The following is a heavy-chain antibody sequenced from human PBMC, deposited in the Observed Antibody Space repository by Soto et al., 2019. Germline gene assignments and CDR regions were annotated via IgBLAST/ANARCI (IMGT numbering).Heavy chain of an antibody. D-gene: IGHD2-21*01. J-gene: IGHJ3*02. CDR1: GFTFSSYA. CDR2: ISYDGSNK. CDR3: ARDSPHIVVVYAFDI. Sequence: GGSLRLSCAASGFTFSSYAMHWVRQAPGKGLEWVAVISYDGSNKYYADSVKGRFTISRDNSKNTLYLQMNSLRAEDTAVYYWARDSPHIVVVYAFDIWGQGTMVTVSS. V-gene: IGHV3-30-3*01.